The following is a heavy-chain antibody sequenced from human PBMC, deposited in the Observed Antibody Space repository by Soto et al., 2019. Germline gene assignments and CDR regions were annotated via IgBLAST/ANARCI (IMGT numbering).Heavy chain of an antibody. CDR2: IDGGQT. V-gene: IGHV3-15*02. J-gene: IGHJ4*02. CDR1: GFTFNNAR. CDR3: TSNAAAKVGTLSY. D-gene: IGHD1-26*01. Sequence: EVQLVESGGALVEPGGSLRLSCAASGFTFNNARMSWVRQAPGKGLDWVGRIDGGQTDFAAPVEGRFTFSRDDSRNTLFLQMNSLKTEDTGVYYCTSNAAAKVGTLSYWGQGTLVTVSS.